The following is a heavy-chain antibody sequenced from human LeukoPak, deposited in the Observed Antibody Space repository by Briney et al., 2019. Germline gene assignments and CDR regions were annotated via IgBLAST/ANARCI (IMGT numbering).Heavy chain of an antibody. J-gene: IGHJ6*02. D-gene: IGHD2-2*02. Sequence: GGSLRLSCAASGLSFHESDMHWVRQAPGKGLEWVSFISWSGGATYYADSVKGRFTISRDNAKNSLYLQMNSLRAEDTAVYYCARIDCSSTSCYTVDYYYGMDVWGQGTTVTVSS. CDR2: ISWSGGAT. CDR1: GLSFHESD. V-gene: IGHV3-43D*04. CDR3: ARIDCSSTSCYTVDYYYGMDV.